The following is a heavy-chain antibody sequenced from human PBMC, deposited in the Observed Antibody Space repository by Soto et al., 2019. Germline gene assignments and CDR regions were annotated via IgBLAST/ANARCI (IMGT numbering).Heavy chain of an antibody. D-gene: IGHD6-13*01. V-gene: IGHV2-5*01. CDR3: AHEMGEYSSSWYRGWFDP. J-gene: IGHJ5*02. CDR1: GFSLSTSGVG. Sequence: QITLKESGPTLVKPTQTLTLTCTFSGFSLSTSGVGVGWIRQPPGKALEWLALIYWNDDKRYSPSLKSRLTITQDTSKNQVVLTRTTMDPVDTATYYCAHEMGEYSSSWYRGWFDPWGQGTLVTVSS. CDR2: IYWNDDK.